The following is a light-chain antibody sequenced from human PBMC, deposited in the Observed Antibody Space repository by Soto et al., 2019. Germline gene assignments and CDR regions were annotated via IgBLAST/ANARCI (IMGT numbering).Light chain of an antibody. CDR1: QSVSSNY. CDR2: AAS. V-gene: IGKV3-20*01. Sequence: EIVLTQSPGTLYLSPGERATLSCRARQSVSSNYLAWYQQKRGQTPRLLIYAASARATGIPDRFSGSGSGTDFTLTISRLEPEDFAVYFCQLYGSSPPRYTFAQGTKLEIK. CDR3: QLYGSSPPRYT. J-gene: IGKJ2*01.